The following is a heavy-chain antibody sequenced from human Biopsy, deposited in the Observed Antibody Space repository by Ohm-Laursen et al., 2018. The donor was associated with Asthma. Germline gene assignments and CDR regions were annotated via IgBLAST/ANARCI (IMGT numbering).Heavy chain of an antibody. J-gene: IGHJ4*02. Sequence: GASVKVSCKSLGGTFNTYVIGWVRQAPGQGLEWLGGGNSVFGPTTHPQKFQDRVTITADDSTSTVYMELSSLRSEDTAVYYCARKAGSCISRTCYSLDFWGQGTLVTVSS. D-gene: IGHD2-2*01. CDR1: GGTFNTYV. V-gene: IGHV1-69*13. CDR3: ARKAGSCISRTCYSLDF. CDR2: GNSVFGPT.